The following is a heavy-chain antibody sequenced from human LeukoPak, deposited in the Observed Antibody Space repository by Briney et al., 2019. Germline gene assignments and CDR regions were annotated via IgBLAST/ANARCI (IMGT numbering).Heavy chain of an antibody. CDR1: GGSISSYY. J-gene: IGHJ5*02. CDR2: IYYSGST. Sequence: SETLSLTCTVSGGSISSYYWSWIRQPPGKGLEWIGYIYYSGSTNYNPSLKSRVTISVDTFKNQFSLKLSSVTAADTAVYYCARDRPTLWFGEGNWFDPWGQGTLVTVSS. D-gene: IGHD3-10*01. CDR3: ARDRPTLWFGEGNWFDP. V-gene: IGHV4-59*01.